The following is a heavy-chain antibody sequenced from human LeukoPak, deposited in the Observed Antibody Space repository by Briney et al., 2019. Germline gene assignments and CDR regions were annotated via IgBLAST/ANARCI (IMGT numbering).Heavy chain of an antibody. V-gene: IGHV4-39*07. J-gene: IGHJ1*01. CDR2: MYYSGSS. D-gene: IGHD6-13*01. CDR1: GDSIGKDSNY. CDR3: ARDEYSSSPISTGLIQH. Sequence: RPSETLSLTCTVSGDSIGKDSNYWGWIRQTPGKGLEWIGSMYYSGSSYYNPSLKSRVTISVDPSSNQFSLRLRSVTAADTAVYYCARDEYSSSPISTGLIQHWGQGTLVTVSS.